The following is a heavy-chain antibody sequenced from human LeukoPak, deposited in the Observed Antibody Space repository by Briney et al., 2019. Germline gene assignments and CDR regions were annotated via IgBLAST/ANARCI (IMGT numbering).Heavy chain of an antibody. CDR2: IYTSGNT. J-gene: IGHJ4*02. V-gene: IGHV4-4*07. CDR3: ATPTRGGIAVTGTFGH. D-gene: IGHD6-19*01. CDR1: GGSISSYY. Sequence: PSETLSLTCTVSGGSISSYYWSWIRQPAGKGLEWIGRIYTSGNTNYNPSLKSRVTISVDTSKNQSSLRLTSVSAADTGVYYCATPTRGGIAVTGTFGHWGQGTQVTVSS.